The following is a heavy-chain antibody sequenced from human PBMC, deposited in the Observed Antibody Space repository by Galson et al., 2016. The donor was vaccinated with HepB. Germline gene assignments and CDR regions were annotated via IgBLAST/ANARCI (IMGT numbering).Heavy chain of an antibody. CDR1: GFIFRDHP. V-gene: IGHV3-23*01. CDR3: VNWLSAHFDY. CDR2: IGPFPGQL. Sequence: SLRLSCAVSGFIFRDHPINWARQAPGKELEWVSTIGPFPGQLHYADSVKGRFTISRDNDKDTVYLQMNSLRAEDTAVYYCVNWLSAHFDYWGQGALVTVSS. D-gene: IGHD5-12*01. J-gene: IGHJ4*02.